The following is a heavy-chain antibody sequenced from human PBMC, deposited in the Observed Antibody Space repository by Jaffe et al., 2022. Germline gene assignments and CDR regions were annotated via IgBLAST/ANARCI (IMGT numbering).Heavy chain of an antibody. D-gene: IGHD3-16*02. CDR3: AHRITYYDYIWGSYRFVGYFDY. Sequence: QITLKESGPTLVKPTQTLTLTCTFSGFSLSTSGVGVGWIRQPPGKALEWLALIYWNDDKRYSPSLKSRLTITKDTSKNQVVLTMTNMDPVDTATYYCAHRITYYDYIWGSYRFVGYFDYWGQGTLVTVSS. J-gene: IGHJ4*02. V-gene: IGHV2-5*01. CDR2: IYWNDDK. CDR1: GFSLSTSGVG.